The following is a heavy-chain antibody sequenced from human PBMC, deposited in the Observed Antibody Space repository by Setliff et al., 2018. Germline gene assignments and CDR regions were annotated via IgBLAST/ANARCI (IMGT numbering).Heavy chain of an antibody. J-gene: IGHJ5*02. CDR2: FDPEDGET. V-gene: IGHV1-24*01. D-gene: IGHD6-19*01. CDR3: ARRPSGGWFLNWFDP. Sequence: ASVKVSCKASGYTFTTYGISWVRQAPGKGLEWMGGFDPEDGETIYAQKFQGRVTMTEDTSTDTAYMELSSLRSEDTAVYYRARRPSGGWFLNWFDPWGQGTLVTVSS. CDR1: GYTFTTYG.